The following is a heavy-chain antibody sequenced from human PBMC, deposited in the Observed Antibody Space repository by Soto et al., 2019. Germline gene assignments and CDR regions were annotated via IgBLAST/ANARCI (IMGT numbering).Heavy chain of an antibody. V-gene: IGHV1-46*01. CDR2: INTSGGST. Sequence: ASVKVSCKASRYTFTNFYIHWLRQAPGQGLEWMGIINTSGGSTTYPQKFQGRVTMTRDTSTSTVHMELITLRSEDRAVYYCARSQVGRPLDVWGGGTTVTVSS. CDR3: ARSQVGRPLDV. J-gene: IGHJ6*04. CDR1: RYTFTNFY.